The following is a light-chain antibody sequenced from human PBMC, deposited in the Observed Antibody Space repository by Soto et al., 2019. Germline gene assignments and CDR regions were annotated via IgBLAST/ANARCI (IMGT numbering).Light chain of an antibody. J-gene: IGKJ4*01. CDR2: GGS. V-gene: IGKV3-15*01. Sequence: EIVMTQSPATLSVSPGERATLSCRASQSVNNNLAWYQQKPGQAPRILIYGGSVRATGIPARFSGSGSGTEFTLTISSLQSEDLAVYYCQQYNNWPLTFGGGTKVEIK. CDR3: QQYNNWPLT. CDR1: QSVNNN.